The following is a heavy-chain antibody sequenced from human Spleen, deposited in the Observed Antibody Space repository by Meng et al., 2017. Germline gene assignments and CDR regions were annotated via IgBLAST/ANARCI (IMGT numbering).Heavy chain of an antibody. J-gene: IGHJ4*02. CDR3: AKAREVRGDFSYFDY. D-gene: IGHD3-10*01. CDR2: ISWDGGST. Sequence: GESLKISCAAAGFTFDDYAMHWVRQAPGKGLEWVSLISWDGGSTYYGDAVKGRFTISRDNSKNSLYLQMNSLRPEDTALYYCAKAREVRGDFSYFDYWGQGTLVTVSS. CDR1: GFTFDDYA. V-gene: IGHV3-43D*03.